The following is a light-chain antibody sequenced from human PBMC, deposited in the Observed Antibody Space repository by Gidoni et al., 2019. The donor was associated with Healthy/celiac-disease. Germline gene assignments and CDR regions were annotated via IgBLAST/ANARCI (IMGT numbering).Light chain of an antibody. CDR1: SSNIGSNY. V-gene: IGLV1-47*01. Sequence: QPVLPKPPSASGTPGQRVTISCSGSSSNIGSNYVSWYQQLPGTAPKLLIYRNNQRPSGVPDRFSGSKSGTSASLAISGLRSEDEADYYCAAWDDSLSGWVFGGGTKLXVX. J-gene: IGLJ3*02. CDR2: RNN. CDR3: AAWDDSLSGWV.